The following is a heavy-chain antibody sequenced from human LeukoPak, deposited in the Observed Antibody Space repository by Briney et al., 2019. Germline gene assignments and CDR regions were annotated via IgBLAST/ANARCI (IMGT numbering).Heavy chain of an antibody. J-gene: IGHJ4*02. CDR2: ISAYNGNT. CDR3: ARSLAFSGWFKFDY. Sequence: GSVKVSCKASGYTFTSYGISWVRQAPGQGLEWMGWISAYNGNTNYAQKLQGRVIMTTDTSTSTAYMELRSLRSDDTAVYYCARSLAFSGWFKFDYWGQGTLVTVSS. CDR1: GYTFTSYG. D-gene: IGHD6-19*01. V-gene: IGHV1-18*01.